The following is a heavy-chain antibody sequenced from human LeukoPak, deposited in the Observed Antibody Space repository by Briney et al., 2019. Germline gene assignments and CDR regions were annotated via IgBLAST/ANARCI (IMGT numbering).Heavy chain of an antibody. J-gene: IGHJ4*02. V-gene: IGHV3-21*01. D-gene: IGHD6-25*01. CDR1: GFTFSSYN. CDR3: ARGAIAAAGIGY. Sequence: KTGGSLRLSCAASGFTFSSYNMNWVRQAPGKGLEWVSSISASSSFIYYADSLKGRFTISRDNAKNSLYLQMNSLRAEDTAVYYCARGAIAAAGIGYWGQGTLVTVSS. CDR2: ISASSSFI.